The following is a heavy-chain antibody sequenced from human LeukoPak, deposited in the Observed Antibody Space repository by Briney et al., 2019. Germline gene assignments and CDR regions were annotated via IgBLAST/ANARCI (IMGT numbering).Heavy chain of an antibody. J-gene: IGHJ4*02. D-gene: IGHD2-2*02. CDR2: IRYDGSNK. CDR3: AKDPIRYCSSTSCYIQDY. Sequence: QPGGSLRLSCAASGFTFSSYGMHWVPQAPGKGLEWVAFIRYDGSNKYYADSVKGRFTISRDNSKNTLYLQMNSLRAEDTAVYYCAKDPIRYCSSTSCYIQDYWGQGTLVTVSS. CDR1: GFTFSSYG. V-gene: IGHV3-30*02.